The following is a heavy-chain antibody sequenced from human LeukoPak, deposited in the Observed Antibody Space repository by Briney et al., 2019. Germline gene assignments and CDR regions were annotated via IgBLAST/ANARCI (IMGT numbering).Heavy chain of an antibody. CDR1: GFTFSSYG. V-gene: IGHV3-23*01. CDR3: AKEVEEEEPYFDY. D-gene: IGHD1-26*01. J-gene: IGHJ4*02. Sequence: GGSLRLSCAASGFTFSSYGVSWVRRAPGKGLEWVSAISGSGGSTYYADSVKGRFTISRDNSKNTLYLQMNSLRAEDTAVYYCAKEVEEEEPYFDYWGQGTLVTVSS. CDR2: ISGSGGST.